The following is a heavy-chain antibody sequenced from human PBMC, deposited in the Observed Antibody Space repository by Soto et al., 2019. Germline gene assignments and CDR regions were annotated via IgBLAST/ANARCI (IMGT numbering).Heavy chain of an antibody. Sequence: QVQLVQSGAEVKEPGSSVNVSCKTSGGTFGNTAVTWVRQVPGQGLVWIGGIVPLSGTANYAQKFRGRVMITADESTSTAYRDLSSLRSDDTAIYYCARDGDPGYSFWSGPLGGGRFDPWGQGTLVTVSS. CDR2: IVPLSGTA. D-gene: IGHD3-3*01. CDR1: GGTFGNTA. CDR3: ARDGDPGYSFWSGPLGGGRFDP. J-gene: IGHJ5*02. V-gene: IGHV1-69*12.